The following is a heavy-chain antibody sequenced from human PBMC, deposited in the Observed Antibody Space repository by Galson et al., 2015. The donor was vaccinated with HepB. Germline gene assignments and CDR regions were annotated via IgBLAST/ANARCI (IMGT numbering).Heavy chain of an antibody. CDR1: GFDFSGYN. J-gene: IGHJ4*02. CDR3: TRVGGVWRGFDY. D-gene: IGHD2-8*02. V-gene: IGHV3-48*02. Sequence: SLRLSCAASGFDFSGYNINWVRQAPGKGLEWISYISSGGDVRYYADSVKGRFSISRDNAKDSLHLQMNSLRDDDTAVYYCTRVGGVWRGFDYWGQGTLVTVSS. CDR2: ISSGGDVR.